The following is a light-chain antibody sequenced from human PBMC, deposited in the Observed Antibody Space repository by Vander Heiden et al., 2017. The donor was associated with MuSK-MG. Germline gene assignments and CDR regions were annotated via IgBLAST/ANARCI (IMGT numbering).Light chain of an antibody. J-gene: IGLJ2*01. CDR2: DVS. V-gene: IGLV2-14*03. Sequence: QSALTQPASVSGSPGQSITISCTGTSSDVGGYNYVSWYQQHPAKAPNLMIYDVSNRPSGVSNRFSGSKSGNTASLTISGLQAEDEADYYCSSYTSSSTLVVFGGGTKLTVL. CDR3: SSYTSSSTLVV. CDR1: SSDVGGYNY.